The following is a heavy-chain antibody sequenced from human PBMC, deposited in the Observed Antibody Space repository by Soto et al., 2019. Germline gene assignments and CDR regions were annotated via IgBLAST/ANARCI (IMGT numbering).Heavy chain of an antibody. Sequence: EVQLVESRGGLVQPGGSLRLSCAASEFIFSNYWMHWVRQAPGKGLVWVSRINSDGSSTSYADSVKGRFTISRDNAKNTLYLQMNSLRAEDTAVYYCVREAATMVRGTTYYYYYMDVWGKGTTVTVSS. CDR3: VREAATMVRGTTYYYYYMDV. CDR1: EFIFSNYW. V-gene: IGHV3-74*01. D-gene: IGHD3-10*01. J-gene: IGHJ6*03. CDR2: INSDGSST.